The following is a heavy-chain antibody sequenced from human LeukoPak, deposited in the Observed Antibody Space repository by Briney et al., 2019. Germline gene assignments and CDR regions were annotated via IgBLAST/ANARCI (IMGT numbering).Heavy chain of an antibody. D-gene: IGHD3-22*01. CDR3: AGGRAVTMIVVVGAFDI. CDR2: INWNGGST. CDR1: GFTFDDYG. V-gene: IGHV3-20*04. Sequence: GGSLRLSCAACGFTFDDYGMSWVRQAPGKGLEWVSGINWNGGSTGYANSVKGRFTISRDNAKNSLYLQMNSLRAEDTALYYCAGGRAVTMIVVVGAFDIWGQGTMVTVSS. J-gene: IGHJ3*02.